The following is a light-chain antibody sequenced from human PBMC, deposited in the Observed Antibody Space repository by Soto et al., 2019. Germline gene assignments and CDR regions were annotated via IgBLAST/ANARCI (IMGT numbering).Light chain of an antibody. CDR3: LQHNTYPYT. Sequence: DVQMTQSPSAMSASIGDRVTITCRASQEIGHFLAWFQQRPGKAPERLIHDTSTVQSGVPSRFGGSGSGTEFSLTISTLQPEDSATYYCLQHNTYPYTFGQGTKLEIK. V-gene: IGKV1-17*03. J-gene: IGKJ2*01. CDR2: DTS. CDR1: QEIGHF.